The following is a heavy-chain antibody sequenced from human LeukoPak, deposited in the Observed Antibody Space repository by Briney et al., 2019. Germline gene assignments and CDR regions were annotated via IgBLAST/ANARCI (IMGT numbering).Heavy chain of an antibody. J-gene: IGHJ5*02. CDR1: GFSFSTYW. D-gene: IGHD2-15*01. Sequence: GVSLRLSCAAAGFSFSTYWMHWVRQDPGKGLVWVSRINSDGSSIIYADSVKGRFTISRDNAKSTLYLQMNSLRAEDTAVYYCVRAGERGCSDRRCSPNWFDPWGQGTLVTVSS. CDR2: INSDGSSI. CDR3: VRAGERGCSDRRCSPNWFDP. V-gene: IGHV3-74*01.